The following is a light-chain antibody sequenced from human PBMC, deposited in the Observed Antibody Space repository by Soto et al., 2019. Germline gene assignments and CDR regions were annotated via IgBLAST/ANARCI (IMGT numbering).Light chain of an antibody. J-gene: IGKJ5*01. CDR2: DAS. Sequence: EIVLTQSPATLSLSPGERATLSCRASQSVYSYLAWYQQKPGQAPRLLIYDASNRTTGIPARFSGSGSGTDFTLTISSLEPEDLAVYYCQQRTTWPITFGPGTRLEIK. CDR1: QSVYSY. V-gene: IGKV3-11*01. CDR3: QQRTTWPIT.